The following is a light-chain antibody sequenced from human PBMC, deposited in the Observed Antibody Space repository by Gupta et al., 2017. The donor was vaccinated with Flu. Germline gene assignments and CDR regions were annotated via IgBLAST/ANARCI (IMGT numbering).Light chain of an antibody. V-gene: IGKV1-33*01. Sequence: DRVTITCQASQDISNYLNWYQQKPGRAPKLLIYDASNLETGVPSRSSGSGSGTDFTFTISSLQPEDIATYYCQQYDNLPLLTFGGGTKVEIK. J-gene: IGKJ4*01. CDR2: DAS. CDR3: QQYDNLPLLT. CDR1: QDISNY.